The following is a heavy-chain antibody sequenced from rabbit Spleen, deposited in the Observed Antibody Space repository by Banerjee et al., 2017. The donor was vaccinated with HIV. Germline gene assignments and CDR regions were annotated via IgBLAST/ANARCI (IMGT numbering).Heavy chain of an antibody. CDR3: ARGGYGGHIYTMGL. CDR2: INIVTGKD. V-gene: IGHV1S45*01. D-gene: IGHD4-2*01. Sequence: QEQLVESGGGLVQPGASLTLTCTVSGFSFSTVYWIYWVRQAPGKGLEWIACINIVTGKDVYASWAKGRFTISKTSSTTVTLQMTSLTDADTATYFCARGGYGGHIYTMGLWGPGTLVTVS. J-gene: IGHJ4*01. CDR1: GFSFSTVYW.